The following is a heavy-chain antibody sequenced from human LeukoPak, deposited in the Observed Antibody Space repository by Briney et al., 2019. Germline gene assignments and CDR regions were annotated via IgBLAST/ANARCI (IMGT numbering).Heavy chain of an antibody. Sequence: GASVTVSCKASGYTFTSYGISWVRQAPGQGLEWMGWISAYNGNTNYAQKLQGRVTITTDTSTSTAYMELRSLRFDDTAVYYCARVGGDDILTGYPDYWGQGTLDTVSS. CDR1: GYTFTSYG. J-gene: IGHJ4*02. V-gene: IGHV1-18*01. CDR2: ISAYNGNT. CDR3: ARVGGDDILTGYPDY. D-gene: IGHD3-9*01.